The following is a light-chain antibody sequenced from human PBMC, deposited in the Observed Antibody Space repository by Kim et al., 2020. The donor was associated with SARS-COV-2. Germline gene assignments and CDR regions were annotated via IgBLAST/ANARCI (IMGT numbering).Light chain of an antibody. J-gene: IGKJ2*03. CDR2: GAS. CDR3: QQYYSTPPS. CDR1: QTVLYNSNNKNY. Sequence: RAPLNCNSSQTVLYNSNNKNYLAWYQQKPEQAPKLLIYGASIRESGVSDRFSGSGSETDFTLTISSLQAEDVAVYYCQQYYSTPPSFGQGTKLEI. V-gene: IGKV4-1*01.